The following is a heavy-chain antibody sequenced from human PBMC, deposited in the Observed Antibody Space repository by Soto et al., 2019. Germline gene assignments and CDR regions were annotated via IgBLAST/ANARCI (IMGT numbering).Heavy chain of an antibody. V-gene: IGHV4-59*08. D-gene: IGHD3-10*01. CDR1: GGSISSYY. Sequence: SETLSLTCTVSGGSISSYYWSWIRQPPGKGLEWIGYIYYSGSTNYNPSLKSRVTISVDTSKNPFSLKLTSVTAADTAVYYCARAETDYGHPQPNYYFDYWGQGTLVTVSS. CDR2: IYYSGST. CDR3: ARAETDYGHPQPNYYFDY. J-gene: IGHJ4*02.